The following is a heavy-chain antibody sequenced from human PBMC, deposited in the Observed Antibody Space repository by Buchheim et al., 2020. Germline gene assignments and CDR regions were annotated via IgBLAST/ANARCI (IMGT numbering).Heavy chain of an antibody. J-gene: IGHJ4*01. CDR2: ISGGGGTS. CDR3: AKDLDYGYYSMDY. CDR1: GFTFEHYA. Sequence: EVQLLESGGGLVQPGGSLRLSCEVSGFTFEHYAMNWVRQAPGKGLEWVSAISGGGGTSSYADSVKGLFTISRDNSKHTLYLEINSLRAEDTAVYFCAKDLDYGYYSMDYWGQGTL. V-gene: IGHV3-23*01. D-gene: IGHD3-22*01.